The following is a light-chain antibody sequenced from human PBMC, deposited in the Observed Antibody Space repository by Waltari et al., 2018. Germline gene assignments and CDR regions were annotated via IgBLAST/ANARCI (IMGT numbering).Light chain of an antibody. V-gene: IGLV2-14*01. J-gene: IGLJ1*01. Sequence: QSALTQPASVSGSPGQSITISCPGTDSDVGAYDFVSWYQQHPGKAPHIIIYEVSNRPTGISNRFSASTSGNTASLTIFGVQAEDEADYYCSSYTTSSAPGVFGTGTRVTVL. CDR1: DSDVGAYDF. CDR3: SSYTTSSAPGV. CDR2: EVS.